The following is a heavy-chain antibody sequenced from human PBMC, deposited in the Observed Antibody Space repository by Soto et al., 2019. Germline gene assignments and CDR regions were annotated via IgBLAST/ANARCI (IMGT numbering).Heavy chain of an antibody. Sequence: PGGSLRLSCAASGFTFSSYSMNWVRQAPGKGLEWVSSISSSSSYIYYADSVKGRFTISRDNAKNSLYLQMNSLRAEDTAVYYCARDPPSMTTVTPYYYYGMDVWGQGTTVTVSS. D-gene: IGHD4-17*01. CDR2: ISSSSSYI. J-gene: IGHJ6*02. CDR1: GFTFSSYS. V-gene: IGHV3-21*01. CDR3: ARDPPSMTTVTPYYYYGMDV.